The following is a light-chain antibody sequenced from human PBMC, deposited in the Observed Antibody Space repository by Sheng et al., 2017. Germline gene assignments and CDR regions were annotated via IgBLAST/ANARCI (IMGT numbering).Light chain of an antibody. Sequence: DIQMTQSPSSLSASVGDRVTITCRASQGIRNSLAWYQQKPGKAHKLLVYGASSLGRGVPSRFRGSGSGTDFTLTISSLQAEDVAVYYCQQYYSTPLTFGGGTKVEIK. J-gene: IGKJ4*01. CDR3: QQYYSTPLT. V-gene: IGKV1-NL1*01. CDR2: GAS. CDR1: QGIRNS.